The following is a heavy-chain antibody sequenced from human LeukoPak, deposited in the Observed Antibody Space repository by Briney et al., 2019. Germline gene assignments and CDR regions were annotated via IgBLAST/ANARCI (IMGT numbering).Heavy chain of an antibody. CDR3: ARITVTVPGAFDI. V-gene: IGHV3-23*01. CDR1: GFTFSSYA. D-gene: IGHD4-17*01. J-gene: IGHJ3*02. Sequence: GGSLRLSCAASGFTFSSYAMSWVRHAPGKGLELVSAISGSGGSTYYADSVKGRFTISRDNSKNTLYLQMNSLRAEDTAVYYCARITVTVPGAFDIWGQGTMVTVSS. CDR2: ISGSGGST.